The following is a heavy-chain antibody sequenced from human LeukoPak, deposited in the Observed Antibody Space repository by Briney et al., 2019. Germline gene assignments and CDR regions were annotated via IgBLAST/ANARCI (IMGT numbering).Heavy chain of an antibody. CDR2: VSHSGNT. CDR1: GGSVSTYY. Sequence: KPSETLSLTCTVSGGSVSTYYWSWIRQPPGKELEWIGYVSHSGNTNCNPSLKSRLTMSLDTSKNHFSLRLSSVNAADTAVYYCARAGSGWSFDYWGQGSLVTVSS. J-gene: IGHJ4*02. V-gene: IGHV4-59*02. D-gene: IGHD6-19*01. CDR3: ARAGSGWSFDY.